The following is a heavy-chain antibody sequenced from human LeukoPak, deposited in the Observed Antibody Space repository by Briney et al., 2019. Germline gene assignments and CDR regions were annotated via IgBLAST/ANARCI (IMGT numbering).Heavy chain of an antibody. CDR1: GFTFSSYS. D-gene: IGHD1-26*01. CDR3: ARDDIVGATPRYFDL. V-gene: IGHV3-21*01. Sequence: GGSLRLSCAASGFTFSSYSMNWVRQSPGKGLEWVSSISSSSSYKYDADSVKGRFTISRDNAKNSLYLQMNSLRAEDTAVYYCARDDIVGATPRYFDLWGRGTLVTVSS. CDR2: ISSSSSYK. J-gene: IGHJ2*01.